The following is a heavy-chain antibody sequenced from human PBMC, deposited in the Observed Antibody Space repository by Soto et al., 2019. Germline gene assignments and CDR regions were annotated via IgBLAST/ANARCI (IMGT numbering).Heavy chain of an antibody. D-gene: IGHD1-1*01. CDR1: GGSISSGDYY. Sequence: QVQLQESGPGLVKPSQTLSLTCTVSGGSISSGDYYWSWIRQPPGKGLEWIGYIYYSGSTYYNPSLKSRVTISVDTSKNQFSLKLSSVTAADTAVYYCAREFPNGIHQWRVFDYWGQGTLVTVSS. CDR2: IYYSGST. J-gene: IGHJ4*02. CDR3: AREFPNGIHQWRVFDY. V-gene: IGHV4-30-4*01.